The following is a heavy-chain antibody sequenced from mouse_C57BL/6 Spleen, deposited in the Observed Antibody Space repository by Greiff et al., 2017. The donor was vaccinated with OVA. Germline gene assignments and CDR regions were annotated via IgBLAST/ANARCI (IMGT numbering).Heavy chain of an antibody. CDR1: GFNITDYY. CDR3: TTHLTAVVRTDFDY. V-gene: IGHV14-1*01. CDR2: IDPEDGDT. J-gene: IGHJ2*01. D-gene: IGHD1-1*01. Sequence: VQLQQSGAELVRPGASVKLSCTASGFNITDYYMHWVKQRPEQGLEWIGRIDPEDGDTEYAPKFPGKATMTADKSSNTAYLQLSSLTSEDTAVYYCTTHLTAVVRTDFDYWGQGTTLTVSS.